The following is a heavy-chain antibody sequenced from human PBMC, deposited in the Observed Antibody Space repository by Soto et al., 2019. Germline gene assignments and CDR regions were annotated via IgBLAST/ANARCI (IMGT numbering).Heavy chain of an antibody. V-gene: IGHV4-59*01. CDR3: ARSELTTVTTYYFDY. Sequence: SETLSLTCTVSGGSISSYYWSWIRQPPGKGLEWIGYIYYSGSTNYNPSLKSRVTISVDTSKNQFSLKLSSVTAADTAVYYCARSELTTVTTYYFDYWGQGTLVTVSS. J-gene: IGHJ4*02. D-gene: IGHD4-17*01. CDR1: GGSISSYY. CDR2: IYYSGST.